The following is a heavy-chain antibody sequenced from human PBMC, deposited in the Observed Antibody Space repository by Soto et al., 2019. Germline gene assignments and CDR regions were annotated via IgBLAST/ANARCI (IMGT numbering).Heavy chain of an antibody. CDR1: GFTFSSYG. D-gene: IGHD1-1*01. V-gene: IGHV3-30*18. CDR3: AKGDHWNVDY. J-gene: IGHJ4*02. CDR2: ISYDGSNK. Sequence: HPGGSLRLSXAASGFTFSSYGMHWVRQAPGKGLEWVAVISYDGSNKYYADSVKGRFTISRDNSKNTLYLQMNSLRAEDTAVYYCAKGDHWNVDYWGQGTLVTVSS.